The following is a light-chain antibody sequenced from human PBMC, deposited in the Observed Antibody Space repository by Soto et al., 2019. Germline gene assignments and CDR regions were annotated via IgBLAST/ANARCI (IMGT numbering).Light chain of an antibody. CDR2: AAS. Sequence: DIQMTQSPSSLSAXVGDSITITSRASQSISSYLNWYQQKPGKAPKLLIYAASSLQSGVPSRFSGSGSGTDFTLTISSLQPEDFATYYCQQSYSTLTWTFGQGTKVDIK. CDR3: QQSYSTLTWT. CDR1: QSISSY. J-gene: IGKJ1*01. V-gene: IGKV1-39*01.